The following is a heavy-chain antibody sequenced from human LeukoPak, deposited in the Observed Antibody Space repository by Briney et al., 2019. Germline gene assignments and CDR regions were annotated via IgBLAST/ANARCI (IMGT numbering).Heavy chain of an antibody. V-gene: IGHV1-18*01. CDR1: GYTFTSYG. D-gene: IGHD3-22*01. CDR2: ISAYNGNT. J-gene: IGHJ4*02. CDR3: AVYYYDSSGYYSYYFDY. Sequence: GASVKVSCKASGYTFTSYGISWVRQAPGQGLEWMGWISAYNGNTNYAQKLQGRVTMTTDTSTSTAYMELRSLRSDDTAVYYCAVYYYDSSGYYSYYFDYWGQGTLVTVSS.